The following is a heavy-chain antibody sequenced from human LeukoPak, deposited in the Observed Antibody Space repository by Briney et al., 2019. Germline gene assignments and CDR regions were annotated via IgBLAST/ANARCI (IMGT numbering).Heavy chain of an antibody. J-gene: IGHJ4*02. V-gene: IGHV4-39*07. CDR2: IYYSGST. Sequence: SETLSLTCTVSGGSISSGSYYWGWIRQPPGKGLEWIGNIYYSGSTYYNPSLKSRVSISVDTSKNQFSLKLTSVTAADTAIYYCATYRQVLLPFESWGQGTLVTVSS. D-gene: IGHD5-18*01. CDR1: GGSISSGSYY. CDR3: ATYRQVLLPFES.